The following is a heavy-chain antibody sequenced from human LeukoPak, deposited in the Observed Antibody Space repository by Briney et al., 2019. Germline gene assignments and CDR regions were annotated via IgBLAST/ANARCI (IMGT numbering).Heavy chain of an antibody. CDR1: GFTFSSYS. Sequence: TGGSLRLSCAASGFTFSSYSMNWVRQAPGKGLEWVSSISSSSSYIYYADSVKGRFTISRDNAKNSLYLQMNSLRADDTAVYYCARDHHRRLYDSQARDTFDIWGQGTMVTVSS. J-gene: IGHJ3*02. CDR2: ISSSSSYI. V-gene: IGHV3-21*01. D-gene: IGHD3-22*01. CDR3: ARDHHRRLYDSQARDTFDI.